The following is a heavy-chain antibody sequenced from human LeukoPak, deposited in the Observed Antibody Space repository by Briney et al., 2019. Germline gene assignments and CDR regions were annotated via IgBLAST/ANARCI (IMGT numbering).Heavy chain of an antibody. V-gene: IGHV1-18*01. CDR1: GYTFTSYG. CDR2: ISAYNGNT. Sequence: GGSVKVSCKASGYTFTSYGISWVRQAPGQGLEWMGWISAYNGNTNYAQKLQGRVTMTTDTSTSTAYMELRSLRSDDTAVYYCARDRPYYYDSSGYYQDFDYWGQGTLVTVSS. D-gene: IGHD3-22*01. CDR3: ARDRPYYYDSSGYYQDFDY. J-gene: IGHJ4*02.